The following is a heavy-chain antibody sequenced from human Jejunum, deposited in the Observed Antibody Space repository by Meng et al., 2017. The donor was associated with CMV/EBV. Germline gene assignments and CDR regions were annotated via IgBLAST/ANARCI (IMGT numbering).Heavy chain of an antibody. D-gene: IGHD3-10*01. CDR1: GGCMRSGGYY. J-gene: IGHJ5*02. CDR3: ARASYGSGSPLGESWFDP. CDR2: IHDSGST. V-gene: IGHV4-31*03. Sequence: QLQGSGPGLVTPSQTLSLTCTVSGGCMRSGGYYWRWIRQHPGKGLEWIGYIHDSGSTYYNPSLKSRVTISADTSKNQFSLKLSSVTAADTAVYYCARASYGSGSPLGESWFDPWGQGTLVTVSS.